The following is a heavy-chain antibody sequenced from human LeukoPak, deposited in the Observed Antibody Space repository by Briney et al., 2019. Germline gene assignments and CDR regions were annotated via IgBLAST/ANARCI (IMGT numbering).Heavy chain of an antibody. CDR1: GFTFSSYA. Sequence: GGSLRLSCAASGFTFSSYAMHWVRQAPGKGLEWVAVISYDGSNKYYADSVKGRFTISRDNSKNTLYLQMNSLRAEDTAVYCCARESGAKTYYYDSSGYYGDAFDIWGQGTMVTVSS. D-gene: IGHD3-22*01. CDR3: ARESGAKTYYYDSSGYYGDAFDI. J-gene: IGHJ3*02. V-gene: IGHV3-30-3*01. CDR2: ISYDGSNK.